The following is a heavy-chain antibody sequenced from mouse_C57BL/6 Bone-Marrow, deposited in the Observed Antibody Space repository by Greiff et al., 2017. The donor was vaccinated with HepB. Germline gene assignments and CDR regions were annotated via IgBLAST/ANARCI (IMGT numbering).Heavy chain of an antibody. Sequence: VQLQQSGAELARPGASVKLSCKASGYTFTSYGISWVKQRTGQGLEWIGEIYPRSGNTYYNEKFKGKATLTEDNSSSTAYMGLRSLTSEDSAVYFCARGDAQATPDWGQGTLVTVSA. CDR1: GYTFTSYG. CDR2: IYPRSGNT. D-gene: IGHD3-2*02. CDR3: ARGDAQATPD. V-gene: IGHV1-81*01. J-gene: IGHJ3*01.